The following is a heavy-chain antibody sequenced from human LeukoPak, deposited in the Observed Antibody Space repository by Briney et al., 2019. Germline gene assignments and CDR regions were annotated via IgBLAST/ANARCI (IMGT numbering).Heavy chain of an antibody. Sequence: GRSLRLSCAVSGFTFSDHHMDWVRQAPGKGLEWIGRSRNKANGYSTVYAASVKGRFSFSRDDPQNSLSLQMNSLKTEDTAVYYCTRLFYYGSSGYYPDHWGQGTLVTVSS. CDR3: TRLFYYGSSGYYPDH. D-gene: IGHD3-22*01. CDR2: SRNKANGYST. V-gene: IGHV3-72*01. J-gene: IGHJ4*02. CDR1: GFTFSDHH.